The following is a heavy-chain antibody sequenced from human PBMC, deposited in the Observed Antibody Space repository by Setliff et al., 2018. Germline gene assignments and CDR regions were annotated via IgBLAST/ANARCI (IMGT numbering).Heavy chain of an antibody. Sequence: GASVKVSCKTSGYTFISYGLSWMRQAPGQGLEWMGWISGYNGNTEYAQNLQGRVTMTMDTSTSTAYMELRSLTSDDTAVYYCARVPRLELLLPTFDSWGQGTLVTVSS. J-gene: IGHJ4*02. D-gene: IGHD3-3*01. CDR1: GYTFISYG. V-gene: IGHV1-18*01. CDR3: ARVPRLELLLPTFDS. CDR2: ISGYNGNT.